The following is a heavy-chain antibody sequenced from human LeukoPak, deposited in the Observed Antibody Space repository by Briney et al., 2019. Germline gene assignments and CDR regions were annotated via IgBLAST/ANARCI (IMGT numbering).Heavy chain of an antibody. CDR2: IKEDGSEK. V-gene: IGHV3-7*01. CDR1: GMTFRLYS. D-gene: IGHD3-22*01. CDR3: ARDFYFYDSRGLNVYYFDF. Sequence: GGSLRLSCAASGMTFRLYSMNWVRQAPGKGLEWVANIKEDGSEKYYVDSIKGRFTISRDNAQNSLYLQMNSLRAEDTAVYYCARDFYFYDSRGLNVYYFDFWGQGILVTVSS. J-gene: IGHJ4*02.